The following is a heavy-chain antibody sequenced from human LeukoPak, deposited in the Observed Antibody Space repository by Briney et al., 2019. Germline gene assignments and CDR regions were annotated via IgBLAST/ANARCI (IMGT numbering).Heavy chain of an antibody. CDR3: ARGDYGGHVDY. J-gene: IGHJ4*02. V-gene: IGHV4-61*01. D-gene: IGHD4-23*01. CDR1: GGPVSSGSYY. CDR2: IYYSGST. Sequence: SETLSLTCTVSGGPVSSGSYYWSWIRQPPGKGLEWIGYIYYSGSTNYNPSLKSRVTISVDTSKNQFSLKLSSVTAADTAVYYCARGDYGGHVDYWGQGTLVTVSS.